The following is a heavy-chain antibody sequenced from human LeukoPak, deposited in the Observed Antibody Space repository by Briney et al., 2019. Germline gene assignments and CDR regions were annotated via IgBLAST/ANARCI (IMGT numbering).Heavy chain of an antibody. Sequence: GGSLRLSCEASGFTFNDYAINWVRQAPGKGLEWVSVISGGTGGSTYYADSVKGRFTISRDNSKNTLYPQMNSLRVEDTAVYYCAKRGSSSWTQFDYWGQGTLVTVSS. CDR3: AKRGSSSWTQFDY. V-gene: IGHV3-23*01. D-gene: IGHD6-13*01. CDR1: GFTFNDYA. CDR2: ISGGTGGST. J-gene: IGHJ4*02.